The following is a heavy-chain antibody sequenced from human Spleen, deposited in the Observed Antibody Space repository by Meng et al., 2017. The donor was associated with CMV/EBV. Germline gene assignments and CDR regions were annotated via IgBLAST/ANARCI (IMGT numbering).Heavy chain of an antibody. J-gene: IGHJ4*02. CDR2: INTDGSGT. D-gene: IGHD2-21*02. Sequence: GGSLRLSCAASGFTFSSYWMYWVRQAPGKGLVWVSRINTDGSGTSYADSVKGRFTIFRDNAKNSVYLQMNSLRVEDTAVYYCARESVRRIAVVTAGYFDYWGQGALVTVSS. V-gene: IGHV3-74*01. CDR3: ARESVRRIAVVTAGYFDY. CDR1: GFTFSSYW.